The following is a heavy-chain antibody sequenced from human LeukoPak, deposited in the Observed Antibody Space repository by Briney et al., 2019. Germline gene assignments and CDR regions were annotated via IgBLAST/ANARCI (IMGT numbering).Heavy chain of an antibody. V-gene: IGHV4-34*01. D-gene: IGHD4-17*01. Sequence: SETLSLTCAVYGGSFSGYYWSWIRQPPGKRLEWIGEINHSGSTNYIPSLKSRVTISVDTSKNQFSLKLTSVTAADTAVYYCARDHLYGDYGLAYWGQGTLVTVSS. J-gene: IGHJ4*02. CDR3: ARDHLYGDYGLAY. CDR1: GGSFSGYY. CDR2: INHSGST.